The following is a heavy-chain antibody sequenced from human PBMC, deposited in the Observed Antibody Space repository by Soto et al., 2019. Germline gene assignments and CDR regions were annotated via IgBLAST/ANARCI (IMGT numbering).Heavy chain of an antibody. CDR2: IDPSDSYT. CDR1: GYSFTSYW. D-gene: IGHD3-10*01. V-gene: IGHV5-10-1*01. Sequence: GESLKISCRGSGYSFTSYWIGWVRQMPGKGLEWMGRIDPSDSYTNYSPSFQGHVTISADKSISTAYLQWSSLKASDTAMYYCARQPYGPRSYIASTDYWGQGTLVTVSS. CDR3: ARQPYGPRSYIASTDY. J-gene: IGHJ4*02.